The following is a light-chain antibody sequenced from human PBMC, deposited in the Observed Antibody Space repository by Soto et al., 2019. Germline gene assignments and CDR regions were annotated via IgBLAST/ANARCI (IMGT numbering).Light chain of an antibody. CDR1: SSDVGSYNL. CDR3: CSYAGSNTFVV. Sequence: QSALTQPASVSGSPGQSITISCTGTSSDVGSYNLVSWYQQHPGKAPKLMIYEVIKRPSGVSNRFSGSKSGNTASLTISGLQAEDEADYYCCSYAGSNTFVVFGGGTKVTVL. V-gene: IGLV2-23*02. CDR2: EVI. J-gene: IGLJ3*02.